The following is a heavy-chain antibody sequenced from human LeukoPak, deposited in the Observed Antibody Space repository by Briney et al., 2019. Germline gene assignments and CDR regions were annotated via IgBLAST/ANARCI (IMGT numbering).Heavy chain of an antibody. D-gene: IGHD1-26*01. Sequence: SWNSGSIGYADSVKGRFTISRDNAKNSLYLQMNSLRAEDTALYYCAKDTASGSWFYFDYWGQGTLVTVSS. J-gene: IGHJ4*02. CDR3: AKDTASGSWFYFDY. V-gene: IGHV3-9*01. CDR2: SWNSGSI.